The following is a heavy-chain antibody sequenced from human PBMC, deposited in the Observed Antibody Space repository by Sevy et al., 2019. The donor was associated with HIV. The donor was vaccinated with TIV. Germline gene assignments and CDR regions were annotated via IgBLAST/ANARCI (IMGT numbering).Heavy chain of an antibody. CDR1: RFTLRSYA. CDR2: ISGSGVST. V-gene: IGHV3-23*01. Sequence: GGSLRLSCAASRFTLRSYAMSWVRQAPGKGLEWVSAISGSGVSTYYADSVKGRFTISRDNSKNTLYLQMNSLRAEDTAVYYCAKDVRYDSSGYFDYWGQRILVTASS. J-gene: IGHJ4*02. D-gene: IGHD3-22*01. CDR3: AKDVRYDSSGYFDY.